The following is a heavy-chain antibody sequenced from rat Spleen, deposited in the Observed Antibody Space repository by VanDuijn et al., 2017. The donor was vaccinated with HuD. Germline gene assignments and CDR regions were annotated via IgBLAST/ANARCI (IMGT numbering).Heavy chain of an antibody. V-gene: IGHV3-3*01. D-gene: IGHD1-3*01. CDR3: AKTTVAYYYVMDA. Sequence: EVQLQESGPGLVKPSQSISLTCSVTGYSITSNYWGWIRKFPGNKLEWMGYINSAGSTNYNPSLKSRISITRDTSKNQFFLQVNSVTTEDTATYYCAKTTVAYYYVMDAWGQGASVTVSS. CDR1: GYSITSNY. CDR2: INSAGST. J-gene: IGHJ4*01.